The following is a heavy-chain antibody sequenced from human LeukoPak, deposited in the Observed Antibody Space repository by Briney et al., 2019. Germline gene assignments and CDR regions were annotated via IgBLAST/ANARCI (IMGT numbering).Heavy chain of an antibody. V-gene: IGHV4-30-2*01. J-gene: IGHJ4*02. D-gene: IGHD6-19*01. CDR3: ARGLPGYSSGWLHYWVYFDY. CDR1: GGSISSGGYY. Sequence: PSQTLSLTCTVSGGSISSGGYYWSWIRQPPGKGLEWIGYIYHSGSTYYNPSLKSRVTISVDRSKNQFSLKLSSVTAADTAVYYCARGLPGYSSGWLHYWVYFDYWGQGTLVTVSS. CDR2: IYHSGST.